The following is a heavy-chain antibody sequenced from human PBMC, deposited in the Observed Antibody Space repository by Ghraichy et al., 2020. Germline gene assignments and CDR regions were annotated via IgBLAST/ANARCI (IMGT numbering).Heavy chain of an antibody. D-gene: IGHD2-2*01. CDR3: ARAPGYCSSTSCPGYWFDP. Sequence: SETLSLTCAVYGGSFSGYYWSWIRQPPGKGLEWIGEINHSGSTNYNPSLKSRVTISVDTSKNQFSLKLSSVTAADTAVYYCARAPGYCSSTSCPGYWFDPWGQGTLVTVSS. V-gene: IGHV4-34*01. J-gene: IGHJ5*02. CDR1: GGSFSGYY. CDR2: INHSGST.